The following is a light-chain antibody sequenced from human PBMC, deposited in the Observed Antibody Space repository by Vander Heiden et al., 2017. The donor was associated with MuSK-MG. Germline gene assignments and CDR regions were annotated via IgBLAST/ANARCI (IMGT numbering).Light chain of an antibody. Sequence: DIQMTQSSSSLSASLGDRVTITCRASQGIGNDLGWYQQKPGKAPKLLIYAASSLQSGVPSRFSGSGSGTEFTLTISSLQPEDFATYYCLQHNSYPLTFGGGTKVEIK. CDR2: AAS. CDR1: QGIGND. CDR3: LQHNSYPLT. J-gene: IGKJ4*01. V-gene: IGKV1-17*01.